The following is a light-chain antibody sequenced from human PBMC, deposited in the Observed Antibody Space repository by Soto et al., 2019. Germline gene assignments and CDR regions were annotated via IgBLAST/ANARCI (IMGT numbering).Light chain of an antibody. Sequence: DIVMTQTPLSSPVTLGRPASISCRSSQSLVHSDGSTYLSWLHQRPGQPPRLLIYKTSIRFSGVPDRFSGSGAGTDFTLSISRVEAEDVGIYYCMQASQFPFTFGPGTTVDIK. V-gene: IGKV2-24*01. CDR1: QSLVHSDGSTY. CDR3: MQASQFPFT. J-gene: IGKJ3*01. CDR2: KTS.